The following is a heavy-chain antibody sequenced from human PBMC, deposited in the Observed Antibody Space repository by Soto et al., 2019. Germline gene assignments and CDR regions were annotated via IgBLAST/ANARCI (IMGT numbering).Heavy chain of an antibody. CDR2: IYSDGNA. CDR3: ARGGSYKLFPLDH. CDR1: GGSITSYY. D-gene: IGHD6-6*01. Sequence: SETLSLTCTVSGGSITSYYWNWIRQPAGKVLEWIGRIYSDGNAYYNPTLNSRVTMSVDTSKNQVSLKLRSVTAADTAVYYCARGGSYKLFPLDHWGQGNLVTVSS. J-gene: IGHJ4*02. V-gene: IGHV4-4*07.